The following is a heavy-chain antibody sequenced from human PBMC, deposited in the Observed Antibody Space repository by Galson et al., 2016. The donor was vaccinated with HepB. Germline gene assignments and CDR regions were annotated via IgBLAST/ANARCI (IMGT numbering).Heavy chain of an antibody. V-gene: IGHV3-23*01. CDR3: AKDAPQYSGFFYWCDY. CDR1: GFTFSSYA. D-gene: IGHD1-26*01. CDR2: IGGSGAKR. Sequence: SLRLSCAASGFTFSSYAMSWVRQAPGKGLEWVSSIGGSGAKRYYAESLKGRFTISRDNSKDTLYLQMNSLRAEDTAVYFCAKDAPQYSGFFYWCDYWGQGTLVTVSS. J-gene: IGHJ4*02.